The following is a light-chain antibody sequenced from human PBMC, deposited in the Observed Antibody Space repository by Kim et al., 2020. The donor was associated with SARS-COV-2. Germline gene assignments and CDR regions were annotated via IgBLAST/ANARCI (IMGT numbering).Light chain of an antibody. CDR3: QHYNSYYT. J-gene: IGKJ2*01. Sequence: DIQMTQSPSTLSASVGDRVTITCRASQSISNWLAWYQQKPGKAPKVLIYKATRLESGVPSRFSGSGSGTEFTLTISSLQPDDFATYYCQHYNSYYTFGQGTKVDIK. CDR1: QSISNW. V-gene: IGKV1-5*03. CDR2: KAT.